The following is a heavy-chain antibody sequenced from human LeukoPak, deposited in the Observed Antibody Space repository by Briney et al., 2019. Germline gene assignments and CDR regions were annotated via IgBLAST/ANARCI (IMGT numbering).Heavy chain of an antibody. V-gene: IGHV3-11*04. Sequence: PGGSLRLSCAASGFTFSDYYMSWIRQAPGKGLEWVSYISSSGSTIYYADSVKGRFTISRDNARNTVYLQMDGLRAEDSAVYFCATDWLYRLEKWGQGALVTVSS. J-gene: IGHJ4*02. D-gene: IGHD4-11*01. CDR2: ISSSGSTI. CDR3: ATDWLYRLEK. CDR1: GFTFSDYY.